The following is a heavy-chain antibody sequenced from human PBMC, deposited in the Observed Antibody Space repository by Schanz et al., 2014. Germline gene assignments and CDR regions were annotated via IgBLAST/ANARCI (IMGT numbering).Heavy chain of an antibody. D-gene: IGHD3-3*01. V-gene: IGHV3-15*01. J-gene: IGHJ6*03. CDR1: GFAFNNYG. CDR3: TTVERITIFEVVPYYYYYMDV. CDR2: IKSKIDGGTT. Sequence: VQLAESGGGVVQPGRSLRLSCAASGFAFNNYGMHWVRQAPGKGLEWIGRIKSKIDGGTTDYAAPVKGRFTISRDDSKNTLYLQMNSLKTEDTAVYYCTTVERITIFEVVPYYYYYMDVWGKGTTVTVSS.